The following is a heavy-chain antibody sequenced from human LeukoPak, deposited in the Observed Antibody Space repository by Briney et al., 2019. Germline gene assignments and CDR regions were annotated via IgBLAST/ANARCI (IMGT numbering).Heavy chain of an antibody. CDR1: GGSISSSSYY. V-gene: IGHV4-39*07. Sequence: SETLSLTCTVSGGSISSSSYYWGWIRQPPGKGLEWIGSIYYNGSTYYNPSLKSRVTISVDTSKNQFSLKLSSVTAADTAVYYCARVLPGLHSYYFDYWGQGTPVTVSS. D-gene: IGHD3-16*01. J-gene: IGHJ4*02. CDR3: ARVLPGLHSYYFDY. CDR2: IYYNGST.